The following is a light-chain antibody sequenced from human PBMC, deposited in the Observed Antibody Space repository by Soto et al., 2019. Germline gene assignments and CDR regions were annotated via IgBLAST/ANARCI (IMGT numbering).Light chain of an antibody. Sequence: QSVLTQPACVSGSPGQSVTISCTGTSSDVGAYKYVSWYQKHPGKAPKLMIYGVSNRPSGVSNRFSGSKSGNTAFLTISVLQPEDEADYYCSSFTGPTTLDVFGTRTKVTVL. CDR2: GVS. J-gene: IGLJ1*01. CDR3: SSFTGPTTLDV. V-gene: IGLV2-14*03. CDR1: SSDVGAYKY.